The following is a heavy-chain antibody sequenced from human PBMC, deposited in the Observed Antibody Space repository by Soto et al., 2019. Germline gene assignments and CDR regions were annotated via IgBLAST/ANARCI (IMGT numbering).Heavy chain of an antibody. CDR2: FDPEDGET. Sequence: ASVKVSCKVSGYTLTELSMHWVRQAPGKGLEWMGGFDPEDGETIYAQKFQGRVTMTEDTSTDTAYMELSSLRSEDTAVYYCATSETVAGHTDYWGQGTLLTVSS. J-gene: IGHJ4*02. V-gene: IGHV1-24*01. CDR3: ATSETVAGHTDY. CDR1: GYTLTELS. D-gene: IGHD6-19*01.